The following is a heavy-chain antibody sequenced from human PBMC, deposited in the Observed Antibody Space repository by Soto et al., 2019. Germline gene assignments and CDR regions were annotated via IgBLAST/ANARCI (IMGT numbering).Heavy chain of an antibody. CDR3: ARSEEDSDYYYYGMDV. D-gene: IGHD2-15*01. Sequence: SQTLSLTCVGSGDTVSSNSVAWNWVRQSPSRGLEWLGRTYYRSRWYSDYAVSVRSRIDINADTSKNQVSLQLNSVTPEDMAVYYCARSEEDSDYYYYGMDVWGQGTTVTVSS. J-gene: IGHJ6*02. CDR1: GDTVSSNSVA. CDR2: TYYRSRWYS. V-gene: IGHV6-1*01.